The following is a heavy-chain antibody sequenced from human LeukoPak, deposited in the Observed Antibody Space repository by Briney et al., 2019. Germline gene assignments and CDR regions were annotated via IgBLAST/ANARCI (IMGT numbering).Heavy chain of an antibody. V-gene: IGHV3-21*01. J-gene: IGHJ4*02. Sequence: GGSLRLSCAASAFTFSTYSMNWVRQVPGKGLEWVSSISSSSSYIYYADSVKGRFTISRDDAKNSLYLQMNSLRAEDAAVYYCARSPGSFWNFDYWGQGTLVTVSS. CDR2: ISSSSSYI. CDR1: AFTFSTYS. CDR3: ARSPGSFWNFDY. D-gene: IGHD1-26*01.